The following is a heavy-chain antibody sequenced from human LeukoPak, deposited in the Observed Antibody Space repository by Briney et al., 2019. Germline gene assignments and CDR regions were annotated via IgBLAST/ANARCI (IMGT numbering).Heavy chain of an antibody. V-gene: IGHV3-30*02. D-gene: IGHD1-26*01. Sequence: GGSLRLPCAASGFTFSSYGMHWVRQAPGKGLEWVAFIRYDGSNKYYADSVKGRFTISRDNSKNTLYLQMNSLRAEDTAVYYCAKDRSRSLTFDPWGQGTLVTVSS. J-gene: IGHJ5*02. CDR3: AKDRSRSLTFDP. CDR1: GFTFSSYG. CDR2: IRYDGSNK.